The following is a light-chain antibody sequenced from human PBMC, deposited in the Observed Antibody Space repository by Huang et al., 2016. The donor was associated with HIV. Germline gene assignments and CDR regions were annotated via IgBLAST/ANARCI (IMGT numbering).Light chain of an antibody. Sequence: DIQMTQSPSSVSASGGDRVTITCRASQNIDTWLAWYQQKPGKGPQLLVSAGVSLQSGVPSRFSGSRSGADFTLTISSLQPEYFALYYCQQAKSYPITFGGGTKVEIK. J-gene: IGKJ4*01. CDR3: QQAKSYPIT. V-gene: IGKV1-12*01. CDR2: AGV. CDR1: QNIDTW.